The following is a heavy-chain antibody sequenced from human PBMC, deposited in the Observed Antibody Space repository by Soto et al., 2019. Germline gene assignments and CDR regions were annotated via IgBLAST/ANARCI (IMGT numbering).Heavy chain of an antibody. CDR2: IFWDDDK. Sequence: QITLKESGPTPVKPTQTLTLTCSFSGFSLTTSGVGVGWVRQSPEKTLEWLALIFWDDDKRYSPSLRSRLTIAKDTSKNQVVLTLTNVEPVDTATYYCARILTATGGHFDSWGQGALVTVSS. D-gene: IGHD2-8*02. CDR1: GFSLTTSGVG. CDR3: ARILTATGGHFDS. J-gene: IGHJ4*02. V-gene: IGHV2-5*02.